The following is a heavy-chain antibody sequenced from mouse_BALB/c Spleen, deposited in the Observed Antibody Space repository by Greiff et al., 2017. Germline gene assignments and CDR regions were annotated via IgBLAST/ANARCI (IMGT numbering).Heavy chain of an antibody. Sequence: QVQLKESGPGLVAPSQSLSITCTVSGFSLTSYDISWIRQPPGKGLEWLGVIWTGGGTNYNSAFMSRLSISKDNSKSQVFLKMNSLQTDDTAIYYCVRYRYDVYYAMDYWGQGTSVTVSS. CDR3: VRYRYDVYYAMDY. J-gene: IGHJ4*01. D-gene: IGHD2-14*01. CDR1: GFSLTSYD. V-gene: IGHV2-9-2*01. CDR2: IWTGGGT.